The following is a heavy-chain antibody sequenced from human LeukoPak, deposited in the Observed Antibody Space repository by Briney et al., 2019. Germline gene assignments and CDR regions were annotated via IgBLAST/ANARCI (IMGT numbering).Heavy chain of an antibody. V-gene: IGHV3-30*18. Sequence: GGSLRLSCAASGFTFSSYGMHWVRQAPGKGLEWVAVISYDGSNKYYADSVKGRFTISRDNSKDTLYLQMNSLRAEDTAVYCCAKGDTMVRGGNPTTFDYWGQGTLVTVSS. J-gene: IGHJ4*02. D-gene: IGHD3-10*01. CDR2: ISYDGSNK. CDR1: GFTFSSYG. CDR3: AKGDTMVRGGNPTTFDY.